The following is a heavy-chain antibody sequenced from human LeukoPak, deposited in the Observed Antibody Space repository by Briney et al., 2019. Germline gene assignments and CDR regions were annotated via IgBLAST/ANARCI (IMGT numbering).Heavy chain of an antibody. CDR3: ARGGGFDY. J-gene: IGHJ4*02. V-gene: IGHV3-7*01. CDR1: GFPFSSYW. CDR2: IKQDGSEK. D-gene: IGHD3-16*01. Sequence: GGSLRLSCAASGFPFSSYWMSWVRQAPGRGLEWVANIKQDGSEKYYVDSVKGRFTISRDNAKNSLYLQMNSLRAEDTAVYYCARGGGFDYWGQGTLVTVSS.